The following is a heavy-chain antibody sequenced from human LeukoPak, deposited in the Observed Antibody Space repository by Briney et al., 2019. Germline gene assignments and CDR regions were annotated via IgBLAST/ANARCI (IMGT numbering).Heavy chain of an antibody. CDR2: ISSSSSYI. V-gene: IGHV3-21*01. Sequence: VGSLRLSCAASGFTFSSNSMNWVRQGPGKGLEWVSSISSSSSYIYYADSVKGRFTISRDNAKNSLYLQMNSLRAEDTAVYYCAREYDYGDYVNAFDIWGQGTMVTVSS. J-gene: IGHJ3*02. D-gene: IGHD4-17*01. CDR3: AREYDYGDYVNAFDI. CDR1: GFTFSSNS.